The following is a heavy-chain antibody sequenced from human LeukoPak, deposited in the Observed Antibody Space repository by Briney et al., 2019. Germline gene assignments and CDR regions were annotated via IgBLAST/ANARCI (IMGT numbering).Heavy chain of an antibody. Sequence: SETLSLTCTVSGGSISSYYWSWIRQPPGKGREWIGYIYYSGSTNYNPSLKSRVTISVDTSKNQFSLKLSSVTAADTAVYYCARPHGYCSGGSCPPGYWYFDLWGRGTLVTVSS. CDR1: GGSISSYY. V-gene: IGHV4-59*01. D-gene: IGHD2-15*01. CDR2: IYYSGST. CDR3: ARPHGYCSGGSCPPGYWYFDL. J-gene: IGHJ2*01.